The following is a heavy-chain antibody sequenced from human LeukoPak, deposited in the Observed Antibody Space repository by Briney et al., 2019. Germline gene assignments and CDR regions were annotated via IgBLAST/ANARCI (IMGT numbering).Heavy chain of an antibody. J-gene: IGHJ4*02. D-gene: IGHD6-19*01. CDR3: ARDIGSGWPHFDY. CDR1: GGSISSSSYY. Sequence: SETLSLTCTVSGGSISSSSYYWSWIRQPAGKGLEWIGRIYTSGSTNYNPSLKSRVTMSVDTSKNQFSLKLSSVTAADTAVYYCARDIGSGWPHFDYWGQGTLVTVSS. CDR2: IYTSGST. V-gene: IGHV4-61*02.